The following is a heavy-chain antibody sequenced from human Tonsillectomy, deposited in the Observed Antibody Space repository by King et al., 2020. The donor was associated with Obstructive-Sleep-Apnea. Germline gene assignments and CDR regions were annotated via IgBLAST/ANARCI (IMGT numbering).Heavy chain of an antibody. V-gene: IGHV4-39*07. J-gene: IGHJ5*02. CDR1: GGSISSSSYY. CDR2: IYYSGST. CDR3: AGGTPPYGDYENNWFDP. Sequence: QLQESGPGLVKPSETLSPTCTVSGGSISSSSYYWGWIRQPPGKGLEWIGSIYYSGSTYYNPSLKSRVTISVDTSKNQFSLKLSSVTAADTAVYYCAGGTPPYGDYENNWFDPWGQGTLVTVSS. D-gene: IGHD4-17*01.